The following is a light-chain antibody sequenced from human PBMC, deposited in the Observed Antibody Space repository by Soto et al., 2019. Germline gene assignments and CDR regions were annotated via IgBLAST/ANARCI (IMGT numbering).Light chain of an antibody. Sequence: QSALTQPASVSGSLGQSITISCTGTRSDVGSFNFVSWYRQSPTTAPELIIYEVTNRPSGVSNRFSGAKSGNTASLTISGLQAEDEADYYCSSYIPNSVIFGGGTKLTVL. CDR2: EVT. CDR1: RSDVGSFNF. J-gene: IGLJ2*01. CDR3: SSYIPNSVI. V-gene: IGLV2-14*01.